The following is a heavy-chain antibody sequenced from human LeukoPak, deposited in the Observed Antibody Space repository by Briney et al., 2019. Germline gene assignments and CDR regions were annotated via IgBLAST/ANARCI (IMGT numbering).Heavy chain of an antibody. CDR1: GYTFTSYD. J-gene: IGHJ6*02. CDR3: ASDSGTTVTPFDYGMDV. CDR2: MNPNSGNT. D-gene: IGHD4-17*01. V-gene: IGHV1-8*01. Sequence: GALVKVSCKASGYTFTSYDINWVRQATGQGLEWMGWMNPNSGNTGYAQKFQGRVTMTRNTSISTAYIELSSLRSEDTAVYYCASDSGTTVTPFDYGMDVWGQGPTVTVSS.